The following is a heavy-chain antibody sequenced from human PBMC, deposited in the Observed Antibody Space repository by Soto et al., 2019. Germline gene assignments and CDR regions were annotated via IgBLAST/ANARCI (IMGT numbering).Heavy chain of an antibody. J-gene: IGHJ4*02. V-gene: IGHV6-1*01. CDR3: ARDPLHRSDWPGFDY. Sequence: SQTLSLTCAISGDSVSSNSASWNWIRQSPSRGLEWLERTYYKSKLYNDYAGSVKSRITINPDTSKNQFSLQLNSVTPEVTAVYYCARDPLHRSDWPGFDYWGQGTLVTVSS. CDR2: TYYKSKLYN. D-gene: IGHD2-21*02. CDR1: GDSVSSNSAS.